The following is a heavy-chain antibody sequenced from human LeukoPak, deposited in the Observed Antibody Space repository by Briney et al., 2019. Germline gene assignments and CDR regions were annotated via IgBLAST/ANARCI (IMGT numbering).Heavy chain of an antibody. CDR1: GGSISSYY. CDR3: ARGPQEFDY. V-gene: IGHV4-59*01. J-gene: IGHJ4*02. Sequence: SETLSLTCTVSGGSISSYYWSWIRQPPGKGLEWIGYIYYSGSTNYNPSLKSRVTISVDTSKNQFSLKLSSVTAADTAVYYCARGPQEFDYWGQGTLVTVSS. CDR2: IYYSGST.